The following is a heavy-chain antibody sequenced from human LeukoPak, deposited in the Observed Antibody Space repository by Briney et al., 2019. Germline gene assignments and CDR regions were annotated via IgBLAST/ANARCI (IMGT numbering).Heavy chain of an antibody. CDR3: ARDRAAAGTHYYYGMDV. CDR2: IYSGGST. J-gene: IGHJ6*02. CDR1: GFTVSSNY. V-gene: IGHV3-53*01. D-gene: IGHD6-13*01. Sequence: QAGGSLRLSCAASGFTVSSNYMSWVRQAPGKGLEWVSVIYSGGSTYYADSVKGRFTISRDNSKNTLYLQMNSLRAEDTAVYYCARDRAAAGTHYYYGMDVWGQGTTVTVSS.